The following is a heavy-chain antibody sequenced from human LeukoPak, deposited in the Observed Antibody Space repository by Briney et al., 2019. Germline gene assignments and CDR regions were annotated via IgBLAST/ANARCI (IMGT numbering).Heavy chain of an antibody. CDR2: INHSGST. CDR3: ARGGSGWYAGRRYYFDY. CDR1: GGSFSAYY. D-gene: IGHD6-19*01. V-gene: IGHV4-34*01. Sequence: PSETLSLTCAVYGGSFSAYYWSWIRQPPGKGLEWIGEINHSGSTNYNPSLKSRVTISVDMSKNQFSLQLSSVTAADTAVYYCARGGSGWYAGRRYYFDYWGQGTLVTVSS. J-gene: IGHJ4*02.